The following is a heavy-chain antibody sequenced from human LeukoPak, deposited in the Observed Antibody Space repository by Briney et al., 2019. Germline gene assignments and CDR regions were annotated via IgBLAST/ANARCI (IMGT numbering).Heavy chain of an antibody. D-gene: IGHD5-18*01. CDR1: GFTFGDYA. CDR2: IRSKAYGGTT. J-gene: IGHJ3*02. CDR3: TRVGGYSYGPGAFDI. Sequence: GGSLRLSCTASGFTFGDYAMSWVRQAPGKGLEWVGFIRSKAYGGTTEYAASVKGRFTISRDDSKSIAHLQMNSLKTEDTAVYYCTRVGGYSYGPGAFDIWGQGTMVTVSS. V-gene: IGHV3-49*04.